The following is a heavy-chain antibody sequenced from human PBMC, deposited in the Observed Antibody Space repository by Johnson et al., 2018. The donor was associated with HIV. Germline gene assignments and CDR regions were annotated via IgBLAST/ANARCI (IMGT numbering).Heavy chain of an antibody. CDR2: IHYDESNK. CDR1: RFTFSDYG. V-gene: IGHV3-30*02. Sequence: VQLVESGGGVVQPGGSLRLSCAASRFTFSDYGMHWVRQAPGKGLEWVAFIHYDESNKYYADSVKGRFTISRDNSRNTLYLQMNSLRAEDTAVYYCARVRGGVVPAAKEAFDIWGQGTMVTVSS. J-gene: IGHJ3*02. D-gene: IGHD2-2*01. CDR3: ARVRGGVVPAAKEAFDI.